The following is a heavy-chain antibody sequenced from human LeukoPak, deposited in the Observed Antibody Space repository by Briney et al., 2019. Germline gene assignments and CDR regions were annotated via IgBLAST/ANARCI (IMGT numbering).Heavy chain of an antibody. CDR3: ARDVLRGTAMASYFDY. V-gene: IGHV1-69*04. Sequence: SVKVSYKASGGTFSSYAISWVRQAPGQGLEWMGRIIPILGIANYAQKFQGRVTITADKSTSTAYMELSSLRSEDTAVYYCARDVLRGTAMASYFDYWGQGTLVTVSS. J-gene: IGHJ4*02. CDR1: GGTFSSYA. D-gene: IGHD5-18*01. CDR2: IIPILGIA.